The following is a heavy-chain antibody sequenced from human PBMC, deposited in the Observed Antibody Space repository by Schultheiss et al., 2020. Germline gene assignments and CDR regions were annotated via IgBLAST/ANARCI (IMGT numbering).Heavy chain of an antibody. V-gene: IGHV4-30-2*01. CDR3: ARERDCTGGVCYIDEQDY. CDR1: GGSVSRGGYS. Sequence: SETLSLTCTVSGGSVSRGGYSWTWIRQPPGKGLEWIGYTDHSGSTSYNPSLKSRVTISVDRSKNQFSLKLSSVTAADTAVYYCARERDCTGGVCYIDEQDYWGQGTLVTVSS. CDR2: TDHSGST. D-gene: IGHD2-8*02. J-gene: IGHJ4*02.